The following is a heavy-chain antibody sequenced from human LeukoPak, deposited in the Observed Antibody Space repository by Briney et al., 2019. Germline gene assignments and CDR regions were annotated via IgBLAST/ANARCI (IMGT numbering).Heavy chain of an antibody. CDR2: FYTSGSN. CDR1: GDSISSYY. V-gene: IGHV4-4*07. Sequence: SETLSLTCIVSGDSISSYYWSWIRQPAGKGLEWIGRFYTSGSNNYNPSLKSRVTMSVDTSQNQFFLKLSSVTAADTAVYYCARLRLRYDSNGYSTSYEAVDIWGQGTVVTVSS. CDR3: ARLRLRYDSNGYSTSYEAVDI. D-gene: IGHD3-22*01. J-gene: IGHJ3*02.